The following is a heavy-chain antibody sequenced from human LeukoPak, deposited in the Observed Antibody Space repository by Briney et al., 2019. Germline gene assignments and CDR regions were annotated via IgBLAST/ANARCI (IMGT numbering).Heavy chain of an antibody. V-gene: IGHV3-74*01. CDR2: INSDASST. Sequence: SGGSLRLSCAASGFTFSGFWMHWVRQAPGKGLVWISRINSDASSTSYADSVKGRFTISRDNAESTLFLQMNSLRAEDTAVYYCASGTSTSCHNWGQGTLVTVSS. J-gene: IGHJ4*02. D-gene: IGHD2-2*01. CDR3: ASGTSTSCHN. CDR1: GFTFSGFW.